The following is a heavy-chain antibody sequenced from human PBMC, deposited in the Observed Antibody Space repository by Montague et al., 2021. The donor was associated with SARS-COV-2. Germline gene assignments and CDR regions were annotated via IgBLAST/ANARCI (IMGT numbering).Heavy chain of an antibody. CDR2: IYSSGST. CDR3: ARDYGDYTYYYGLDV. V-gene: IGHV4-61*02. CDR1: GGSIRSGSYY. Sequence: TLSLTCTVSGGSIRSGSYYWSWIRQPAGKGLEWIGRIYSSGSTSYNPSLKSRVTMSVDMSKNQFSLKVSSVTAADTAVYYCARDYGDYTYYYGLDVWGQGTTVTVSS. D-gene: IGHD4-17*01. J-gene: IGHJ6*02.